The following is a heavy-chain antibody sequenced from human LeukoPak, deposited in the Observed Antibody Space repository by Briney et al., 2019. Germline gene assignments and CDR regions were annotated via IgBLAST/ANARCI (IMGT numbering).Heavy chain of an antibody. CDR3: AKGYCSGGSCYRGDYYYGMDV. CDR2: ISGSGGST. Sequence: GGSLRLSCAASGXTFSSYAMSWVRQAPGKGLEWVSAISGSGGSTYYADSVKGRFTISRDNSKNTPYLQMNSLRAEDTAVYYCAKGYCSGGSCYRGDYYYGMDVWGQGTTVTVSS. J-gene: IGHJ6*02. V-gene: IGHV3-23*01. D-gene: IGHD2-15*01. CDR1: GXTFSSYA.